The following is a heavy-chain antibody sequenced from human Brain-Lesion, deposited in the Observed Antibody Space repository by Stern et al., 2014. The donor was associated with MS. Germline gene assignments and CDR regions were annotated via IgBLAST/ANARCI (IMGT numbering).Heavy chain of an antibody. CDR3: AKDRQYLTYFFDQ. Sequence: QVQLVESGGGVVQPGRPLRLSCVASGFTFGSCAMHWVRQAPGKGLEWVAGVSYTGSNKNSADSVKGRFTISRDNSQNTLHMQMSSLRPEDTAVYYCAKDRQYLTYFFDQWGQGSLVTVSS. V-gene: IGHV3-30*18. J-gene: IGHJ5*02. D-gene: IGHD2/OR15-2a*01. CDR2: VSYTGSNK. CDR1: GFTFGSCA.